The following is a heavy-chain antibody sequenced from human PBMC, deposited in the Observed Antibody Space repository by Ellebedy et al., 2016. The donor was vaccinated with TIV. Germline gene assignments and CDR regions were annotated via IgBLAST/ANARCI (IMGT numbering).Heavy chain of an antibody. J-gene: IGHJ4*02. CDR1: GFTFSNAW. Sequence: GGSLRLSCAASGFTFSNAWMSWVRQAPGKGLEWVGRIKSKTDGGTTDYAAPVKGRFSISRDDSKNTLYLQMNSLKTEDTAVYYCTTDRSGYGDYGGYWGQGTLVTVSS. D-gene: IGHD6-25*01. CDR3: TTDRSGYGDYGGY. CDR2: IKSKTDGGTT. V-gene: IGHV3-15*01.